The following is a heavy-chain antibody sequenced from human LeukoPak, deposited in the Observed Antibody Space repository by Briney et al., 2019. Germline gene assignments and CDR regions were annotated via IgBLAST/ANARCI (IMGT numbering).Heavy chain of an antibody. V-gene: IGHV5-51*01. Sequence: GESLEISCKGSGCIFTSYWIGWVRQMPGKGLEWMGIIYPGDSDTRYSPSFQGQVTISADKSISTAYLQWSSLKASDTAMYYCARHLSSAPGYFDYWGQGTLVTVSS. CDR3: ARHLSSAPGYFDY. J-gene: IGHJ4*02. CDR1: GCIFTSYW. CDR2: IYPGDSDT. D-gene: IGHD3-22*01.